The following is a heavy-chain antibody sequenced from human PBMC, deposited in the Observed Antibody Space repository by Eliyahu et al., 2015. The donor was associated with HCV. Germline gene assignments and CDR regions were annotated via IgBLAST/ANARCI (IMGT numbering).Heavy chain of an antibody. CDR2: ISYDGSNK. Sequence: QVQLVESGGGVVQPGRSLRLSCAASGFTFSSYGMHWVRQAPGKGLEWVAVISYDGSNKYYADSVKGRFTISRDNSKNTLYLQMNSLRAEDTAVYYCAKESGSYFDYWGQGTLVTVS. CDR3: AKESGSYFDY. D-gene: IGHD1-26*01. V-gene: IGHV3-30*18. J-gene: IGHJ4*02. CDR1: GFTFSSYG.